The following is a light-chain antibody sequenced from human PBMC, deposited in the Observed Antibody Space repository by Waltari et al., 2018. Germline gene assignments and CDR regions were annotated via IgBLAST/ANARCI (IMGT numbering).Light chain of an antibody. CDR1: QRVSMY. CDR3: QKYDSLPAT. J-gene: IGKJ1*01. V-gene: IGKV3-20*01. Sequence: EVVLPQSPGSLSLSPGERATLSCRASQRVSMYLAWYQQKPGQAPRLLIYHASSRATGIPDRFSGSGFGTDVSLTISRLEPEDFAVYYCQKYDSLPATFGQGTKVEIK. CDR2: HAS.